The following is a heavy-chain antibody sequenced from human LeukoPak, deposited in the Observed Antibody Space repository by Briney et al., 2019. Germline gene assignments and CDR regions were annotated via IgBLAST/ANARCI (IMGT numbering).Heavy chain of an antibody. Sequence: SETLSLTCAVYGGSFSGYYWSWIRQPPGKGLEWIGEINHSGSTNYNPSLKSRVTISVDTSKNQFSLKLSSVTAADTAVYYCARLGDIVVVPAAKYAFDIWGQGTMVTVSS. CDR1: GGSFSGYY. J-gene: IGHJ3*02. D-gene: IGHD2-2*01. V-gene: IGHV4-34*01. CDR2: INHSGST. CDR3: ARLGDIVVVPAAKYAFDI.